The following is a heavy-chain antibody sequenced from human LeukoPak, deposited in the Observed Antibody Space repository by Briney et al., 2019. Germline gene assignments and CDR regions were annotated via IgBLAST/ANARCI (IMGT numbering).Heavy chain of an antibody. D-gene: IGHD4-17*01. Sequence: GGSLRLSCAASGFTFNSYAMSWVRQAPGKGLEWVSAISPGGSDTYYADSVRGRFTISRDNSKNTLYLQMNSLRAEDTAVYYCAKGGYGDPFDPWGQGTLVTVSS. V-gene: IGHV3-23*01. CDR1: GFTFNSYA. J-gene: IGHJ5*02. CDR3: AKGGYGDPFDP. CDR2: ISPGGSDT.